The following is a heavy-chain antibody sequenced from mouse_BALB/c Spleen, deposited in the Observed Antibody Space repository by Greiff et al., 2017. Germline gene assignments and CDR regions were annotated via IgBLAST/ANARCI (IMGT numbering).Heavy chain of an antibody. CDR1: GYTFTSYW. V-gene: IGHV1S41*01. Sequence: DLVKPGASVKLSCKASGYTFTSYWINWIKQRPGQGLEWIGRIAPGSGSTYYNEMFKGKATLTVDTSSSTAYIQLSSLSSEDSAVFFGARGGVGLSLYVMDCGSEGTSLPVPS. CDR3: ARGGVGLSLYVMDC. J-gene: IGHJ4*01. D-gene: IGHD6-2*01. CDR2: IAPGSGST.